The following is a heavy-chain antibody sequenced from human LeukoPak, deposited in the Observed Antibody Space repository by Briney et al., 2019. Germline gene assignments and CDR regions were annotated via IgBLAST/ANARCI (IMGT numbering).Heavy chain of an antibody. CDR2: ISSSSSYI. V-gene: IGHV3-21*01. Sequence: GVSLRLSCTAWGLTFSSYSMNWVRQARGKGREWVSSISSSSSYIYYADSVKGRFTISRDNAKNSLYLQMHSLRAEETAVYYCASHVSVVTAPVPYWGQGTLVTVSS. CDR1: GLTFSSYS. D-gene: IGHD2-21*02. CDR3: ASHVSVVTAPVPY. J-gene: IGHJ4*02.